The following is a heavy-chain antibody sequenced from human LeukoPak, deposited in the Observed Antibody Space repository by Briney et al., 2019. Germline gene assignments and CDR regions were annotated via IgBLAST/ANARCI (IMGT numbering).Heavy chain of an antibody. CDR2: IIPIFGTA. CDR1: GGTFSSYA. V-gene: IGHV1-69*13. D-gene: IGHD2-8*01. CDR3: ARGGPLGYCTNGVCYLDY. J-gene: IGHJ4*02. Sequence: SVKVSCKASGGTFSSYAISWVRQAPGQGLEWMGGIIPIFGTANYAQKFQGRVTITADESTSTAYMELSSLRSEDTAVYYCARGGPLGYCTNGVCYLDYWGQGTLVAVSS.